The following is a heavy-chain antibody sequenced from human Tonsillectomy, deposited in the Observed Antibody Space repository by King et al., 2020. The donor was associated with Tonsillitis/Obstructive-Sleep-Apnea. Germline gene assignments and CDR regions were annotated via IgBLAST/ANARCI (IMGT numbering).Heavy chain of an antibody. V-gene: IGHV1-45*02. D-gene: IGHD3-22*01. CDR1: GYTFTYRY. Sequence: QLVQSGAEVKKTGSSVKVSCKASGYTFTYRYLHWVRQAPGQALEWMGGITPVNGDANYAQSFQDRVTITRDRPMTTAYMELSSLRSEDTAMYYCAHTYDSSGSFDCWGQGTLVSVSS. CDR2: ITPVNGDA. CDR3: AHTYDSSGSFDC. J-gene: IGHJ4*02.